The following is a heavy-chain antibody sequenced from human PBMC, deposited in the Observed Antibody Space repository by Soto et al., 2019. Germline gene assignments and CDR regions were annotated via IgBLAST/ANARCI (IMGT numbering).Heavy chain of an antibody. CDR1: GFNVGAFA. CDR3: TRETVAGITGLDY. CDR2: ISVSDAFI. J-gene: IGHJ4*02. Sequence: GGSLSRSCAASGFNVGAFAVNWVRQAPGKGLEWVSGISVSDAFIYYADSVRGRFSISRDASENILYLQMNSLRVDDTALYYCTRETVAGITGLDYWGPGTLVTVSS. D-gene: IGHD1-20*01. V-gene: IGHV3-23*01.